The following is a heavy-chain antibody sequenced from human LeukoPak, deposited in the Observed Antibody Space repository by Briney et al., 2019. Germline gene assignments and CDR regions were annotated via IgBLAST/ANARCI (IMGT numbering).Heavy chain of an antibody. V-gene: IGHV3-23*01. CDR3: AKVRSSGWYFDY. CDR2: ISGSGGST. Sequence: PGGSLRLSCAASGFTFSSYAMSSVRQAPGKGLGWVSAISGSGGSTYDADSVKGRFTISRDNSKNTLYLQMNSLRAEDTAVYYCAKVRSSGWYFDYWGQGTLVSVSS. J-gene: IGHJ4*02. CDR1: GFTFSSYA. D-gene: IGHD6-19*01.